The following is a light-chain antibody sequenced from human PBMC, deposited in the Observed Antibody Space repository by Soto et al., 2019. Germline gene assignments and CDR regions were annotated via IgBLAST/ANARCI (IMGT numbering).Light chain of an antibody. Sequence: QPVLTQSYSASASLGSSVKLTCTLSSGHSSYIIAWHQQQPGKAPRYLMKLEGSGSYNKGSGVPDRFSGSSSGADRYLTISNPQFEDEADYYCETWDSNTRVFGGGTKLTVL. CDR1: SGHSSYI. V-gene: IGLV4-60*02. CDR2: LEGSGSY. J-gene: IGLJ3*02. CDR3: ETWDSNTRV.